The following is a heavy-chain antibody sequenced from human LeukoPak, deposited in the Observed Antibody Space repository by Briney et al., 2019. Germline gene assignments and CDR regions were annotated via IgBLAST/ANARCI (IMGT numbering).Heavy chain of an antibody. CDR1: GVILSNYA. D-gene: IGHD4-17*01. CDR2: ISFDGTNK. CDR3: ATDYGDYEPTDY. V-gene: IGHV3-30*04. Sequence: GRSLSLSCTASGVILSNYAMHWVRRPPGRGLEWVAVISFDGTNKYYGDSVEGRFSVSRDNSKNTLYLQMNSLRPDDTAMYYCATDYGDYEPTDYWGQGTLVTVSS. J-gene: IGHJ4*02.